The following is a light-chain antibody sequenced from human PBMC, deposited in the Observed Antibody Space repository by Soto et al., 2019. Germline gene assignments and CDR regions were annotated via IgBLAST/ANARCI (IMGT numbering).Light chain of an antibody. Sequence: EIVMTQSPATLSVPPGERATLSCRASQSVFSSLAWYQQRPGQAPRLLIYGSATRATGIPDRFSGSGSGTEFTLTISSLQSEDSAVYYCQQYHSWPAFGQGTKVDIK. CDR1: QSVFSS. V-gene: IGKV3-15*01. CDR2: GSA. CDR3: QQYHSWPA. J-gene: IGKJ1*01.